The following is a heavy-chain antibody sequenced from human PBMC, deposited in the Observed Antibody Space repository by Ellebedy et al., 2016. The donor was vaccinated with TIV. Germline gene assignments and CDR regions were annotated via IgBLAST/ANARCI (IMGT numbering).Heavy chain of an antibody. Sequence: GGSLRLSXAASGFTFDDYTMHWVRQAPGKGLEWVSLISWDGGSTYYADSVKGRFTISRDNSKNSLYLQMNSLRDEDTAVYYCARDFSRGSEWPAASYYYYYGMDVWGQGTTVTVSS. J-gene: IGHJ6*02. CDR3: ARDFSRGSEWPAASYYYYYGMDV. CDR1: GFTFDDYT. V-gene: IGHV3-43*01. D-gene: IGHD2-2*01. CDR2: ISWDGGST.